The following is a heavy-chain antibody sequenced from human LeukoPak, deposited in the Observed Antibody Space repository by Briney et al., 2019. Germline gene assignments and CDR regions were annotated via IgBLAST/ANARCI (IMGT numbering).Heavy chain of an antibody. Sequence: PSETLSLTCTVSGYSISSGYYWGWIRPPPGKGLEWIGSFYHSGSTYYNPSLKSRVTISLDTSKNQFSLKLSSVTAADTAVYYCARAYSSSWYWNWFDPWGQGTLVTVSS. CDR2: FYHSGST. CDR3: ARAYSSSWYWNWFDP. J-gene: IGHJ5*02. V-gene: IGHV4-38-2*02. D-gene: IGHD6-13*01. CDR1: GYSISSGYY.